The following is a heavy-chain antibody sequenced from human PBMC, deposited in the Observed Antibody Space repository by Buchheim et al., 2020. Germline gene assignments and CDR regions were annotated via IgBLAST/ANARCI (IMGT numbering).Heavy chain of an antibody. V-gene: IGHV3-30*18. CDR3: AKGDSSRVVCDRFDP. D-gene: IGHD6-13*01. J-gene: IGHJ5*02. CDR2: ISYDGSNK. CDR1: GFTFSSYG. Sequence: QVQLVESGGGVVQPGRSLRLSCAASGFTFSSYGMHWVRQAPGKGLEWVAVISYDGSNKYYADSVKGRFTISRDNSKNTLYLQMNSLRAEDTAVYYCAKGDSSRVVCDRFDPWGQGTL.